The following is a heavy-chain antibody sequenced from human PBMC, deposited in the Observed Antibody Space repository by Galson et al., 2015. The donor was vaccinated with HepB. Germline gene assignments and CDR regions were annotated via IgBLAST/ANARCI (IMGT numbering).Heavy chain of an antibody. CDR3: ARDRRVGARDIGAFDI. CDR1: GYTFTSYA. Sequence: SVKVSCKASGYTFTSYAMNWVRQAPGQGLEWMGWINTNTGNPTYAQGFTGRFVFSLDTSVSTAYLQISSLKAEDTAVYYCARDRRVGARDIGAFDIWGQGTMVTVSS. CDR2: INTNTGNP. V-gene: IGHV7-4-1*02. D-gene: IGHD1-26*01. J-gene: IGHJ3*02.